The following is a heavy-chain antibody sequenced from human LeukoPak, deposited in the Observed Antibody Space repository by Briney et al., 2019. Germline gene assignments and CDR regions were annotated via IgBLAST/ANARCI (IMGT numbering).Heavy chain of an antibody. J-gene: IGHJ3*02. CDR1: GCSISNTNW. CDR2: DNLQGST. D-gene: IGHD5-12*01. Sequence: PSETLSLTCGVSGCSISNTNWWTWVRQPPGEGVEWIGEDNLQGSTNDNPSLKCRVAISVDQSQNHISLKLTSVTAADTAVYYCAKHSRPGYSGYENGFDIWGQGTMVTVSS. V-gene: IGHV4-4*02. CDR3: AKHSRPGYSGYENGFDI.